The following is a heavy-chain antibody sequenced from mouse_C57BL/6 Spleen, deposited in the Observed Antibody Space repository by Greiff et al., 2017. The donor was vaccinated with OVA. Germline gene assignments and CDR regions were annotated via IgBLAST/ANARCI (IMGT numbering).Heavy chain of an antibody. V-gene: IGHV1-69*01. CDR2: IDPSDSYT. CDR3: ASYDYAFAY. J-gene: IGHJ3*01. CDR1: GYTFTSYW. Sequence: QVQLQQPGAELVMPGASVKLSCKASGYTFTSYWMHWVKQRPGQGLEWIGEIDPSDSYTNYNQKFKGKSTLTVDKSSSTAYLLLRSLASYDSAVYSCASYDYAFAYWGQGTLVTVSA. D-gene: IGHD2-4*01.